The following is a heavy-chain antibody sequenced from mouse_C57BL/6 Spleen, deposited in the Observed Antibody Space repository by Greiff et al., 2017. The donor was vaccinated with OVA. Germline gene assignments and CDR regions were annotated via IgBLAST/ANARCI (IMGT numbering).Heavy chain of an antibody. J-gene: IGHJ2*01. Sequence: QVQLKESGAELARPGASVKLSCKASGYTFTSYGISWVKQRTGQGLEWIGEIYPRSGNTYYNEKFKGKATLTADKSSSTAYMELRSLTSEDSAVYFCADYYGSSPDYWGQGTTLTVSS. CDR3: ADYYGSSPDY. V-gene: IGHV1-81*01. D-gene: IGHD1-1*01. CDR1: GYTFTSYG. CDR2: IYPRSGNT.